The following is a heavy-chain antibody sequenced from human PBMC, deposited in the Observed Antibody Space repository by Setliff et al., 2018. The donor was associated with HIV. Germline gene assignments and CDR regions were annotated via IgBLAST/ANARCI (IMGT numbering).Heavy chain of an antibody. CDR2: INPDSGYI. Sequence: GGSLRLSCAASDFTFTFYSMNWVRQAPGAGLEWVSSINPDSGYIYYADSVKGRFTISRDNAKKSLYLQMNSLTAEDTAVYYCTRGGTTVGKYDYWGPGTLVTAPQ. CDR1: DFTFTFYS. CDR3: TRGGTTVGKYDY. D-gene: IGHD3-16*01. V-gene: IGHV3-21*01. J-gene: IGHJ4*02.